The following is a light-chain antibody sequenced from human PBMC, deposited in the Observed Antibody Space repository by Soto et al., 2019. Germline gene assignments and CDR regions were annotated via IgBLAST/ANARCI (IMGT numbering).Light chain of an antibody. Sequence: QSVLTQPPSASGTPGQRVTISCSGSSSNIGSNYVYWYQQLPGTAPKLLIYKNDQRPSGVPDRFSGSKSGTSASLAISGLQSEDEADFYCAAWDDSLNGCVFGTGTKVTVL. J-gene: IGLJ1*01. CDR3: AAWDDSLNGCV. CDR2: KND. CDR1: SSNIGSNY. V-gene: IGLV1-47*01.